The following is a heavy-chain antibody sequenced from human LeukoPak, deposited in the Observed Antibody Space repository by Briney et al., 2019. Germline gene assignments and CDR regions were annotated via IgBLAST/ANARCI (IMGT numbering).Heavy chain of an antibody. CDR1: GDSVSSNSAA. D-gene: IGHD3-10*01. Sequence: SQTLSLTCAISGDSVSSNSAAWNWIRQSPSRGLEWLGRTYYRSKWYNDYAVSVKSRITITPDTSKDQFSLQLNSVTPEDTAVYYCARVEVRGVHYYYGMDVWGQGTLVTVSS. CDR2: TYYRSKWYN. CDR3: ARVEVRGVHYYYGMDV. J-gene: IGHJ6*02. V-gene: IGHV6-1*01.